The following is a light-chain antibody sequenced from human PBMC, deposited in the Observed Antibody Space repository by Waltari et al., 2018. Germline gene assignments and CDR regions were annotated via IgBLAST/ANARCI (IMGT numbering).Light chain of an antibody. V-gene: IGLV2-23*02. CDR3: CSYAGSSTPYV. J-gene: IGLJ1*01. CDR2: DVS. CDR1: SSDVGSYNL. Sequence: QSALTQPASVSGSPGQSITISCTGTSSDVGSYNLVSWYRQHPGKAPKLLIYDVSKRSSGVFNSFSGSKSGNAASLTISGLQAEDEADYYCCSYAGSSTPYVFGTGTKVTVL.